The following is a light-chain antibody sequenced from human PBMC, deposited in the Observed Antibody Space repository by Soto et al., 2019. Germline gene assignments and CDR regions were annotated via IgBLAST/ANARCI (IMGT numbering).Light chain of an antibody. V-gene: IGKV3-15*01. J-gene: IGKJ1*01. Sequence: EIVMTQSPATLSVSPGGRASLSCRASQSVSSNLAWYQQKPGQAPRLLIYGASTRATGIPVRFRGSGSGIEFTLTISGLQSEDFAVYYCQQYNNWPGTFGQGTKVDIK. CDR2: GAS. CDR3: QQYNNWPGT. CDR1: QSVSSN.